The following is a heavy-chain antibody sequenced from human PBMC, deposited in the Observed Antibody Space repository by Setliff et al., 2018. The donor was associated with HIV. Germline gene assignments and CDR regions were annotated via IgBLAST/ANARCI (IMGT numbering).Heavy chain of an antibody. CDR2: INPNRGGT. D-gene: IGHD3-22*01. J-gene: IGHJ6*03. CDR1: GYTFTGYY. CDR3: ARDRDYYDSSTWDYYYYQMDV. V-gene: IGHV1-2*02. Sequence: ASVKVSCKASGYTFTGYYIHWVRQAPGQGLEWMGWINPNRGGTNYAQKFQGRVTMTRDTSISTAYMELSRLRSDDTAVYYCARDRDYYDSSTWDYYYYQMDVRGKGTTVTVSS.